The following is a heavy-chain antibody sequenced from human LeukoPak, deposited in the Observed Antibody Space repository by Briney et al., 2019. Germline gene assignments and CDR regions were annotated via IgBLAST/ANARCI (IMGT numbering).Heavy chain of an antibody. Sequence: PSETLSLTCTVSGGSISSYYWSWIRQPPGKGLEWIGYNYYSGSTNYNPSLKSRVTISVDTSKNQFSLKLSSVTAADTAVYYCAREGVPVAFDIWGQGTMVTVSS. J-gene: IGHJ3*02. CDR3: AREGVPVAFDI. V-gene: IGHV4-59*01. CDR2: NYYSGST. CDR1: GGSISSYY. D-gene: IGHD3-16*01.